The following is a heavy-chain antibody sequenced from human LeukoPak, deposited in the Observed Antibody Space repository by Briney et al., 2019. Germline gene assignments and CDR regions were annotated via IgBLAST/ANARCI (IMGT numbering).Heavy chain of an antibody. CDR3: ARGGVVVITSNFDY. CDR1: GXTFSSYS. D-gene: IGHD3-22*01. Sequence: GSLRLSCSASGXTFSSYSMTWVRQAPGKGLEWVSSISVGTSYIYYADSVKGRFTISRDNAKNSLYLQMNSLRAEDTAVYYCARGGVVVITSNFDYWGQGILVTVSS. V-gene: IGHV3-21*01. CDR2: ISVGTSYI. J-gene: IGHJ4*02.